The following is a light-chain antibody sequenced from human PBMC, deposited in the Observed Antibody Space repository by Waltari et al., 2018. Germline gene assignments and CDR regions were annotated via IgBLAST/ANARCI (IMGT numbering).Light chain of an antibody. Sequence: DIQLTQSPSSLSASVGDRVTITCRASQSVSHHLNWYQQQPGKAPKLLIFGVFNLQSGVPSRFSGSGSETEFTLTISSLQPEDFATYYCQETHNVNIFGQGTKLEI. CDR3: QETHNVNI. CDR1: QSVSHH. CDR2: GVF. V-gene: IGKV1-39*01. J-gene: IGKJ2*01.